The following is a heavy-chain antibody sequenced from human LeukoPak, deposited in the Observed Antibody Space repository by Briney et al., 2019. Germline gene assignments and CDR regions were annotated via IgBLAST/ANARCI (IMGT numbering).Heavy chain of an antibody. D-gene: IGHD5-24*01. CDR3: ARDNSVRDEAWWFNP. CDR2: ISVYNAHT. J-gene: IGHJ5*02. V-gene: IGHV1-18*01. CDR1: GYTFTSHG. Sequence: GASVKVSCKTSGYTFTSHGINWLRQAPGQGLEWMGWISVYNAHTNYAPKFQGRVTMTKDTSTSTVYMELRSLRSEDTAVYYCARDNSVRDEAWWFNPWGQGTLVTVSS.